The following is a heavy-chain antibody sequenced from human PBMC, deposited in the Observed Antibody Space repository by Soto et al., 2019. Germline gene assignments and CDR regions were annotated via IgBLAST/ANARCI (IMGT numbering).Heavy chain of an antibody. CDR2: ISSSSSYI. J-gene: IGHJ6*02. CDR1: GFTFSSYS. V-gene: IGHV3-21*02. Sequence: EVQLVESGGGLVKPGGSLRLSCEASGFTFSSYSMNWVRQAPGKGLEWVSYISSSSSYIYYADSVKGRFTISRDNARNSLYLQMNSLRAEDTAVYYCAREYSSSSPSYYGMDVWGQGTTVTVSS. D-gene: IGHD6-13*01. CDR3: AREYSSSSPSYYGMDV.